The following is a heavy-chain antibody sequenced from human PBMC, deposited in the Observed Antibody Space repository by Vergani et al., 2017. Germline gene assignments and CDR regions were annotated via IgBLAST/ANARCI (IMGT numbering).Heavy chain of an antibody. V-gene: IGHV3-23*01. CDR3: AKDKSWNYIFDY. Sequence: EVQLLESGGGLVQPGGSLRLSCAASGFTFSSYAMSWVRQAPGKGLEWVSAISGSDGSTYYADSVKGRFTISRDNSKNTLYLQMYSLRAEDTAVYYCAKDKSWNYIFDYWGQGTLVTVSS. CDR1: GFTFSSYA. D-gene: IGHD1-7*01. CDR2: ISGSDGST. J-gene: IGHJ4*02.